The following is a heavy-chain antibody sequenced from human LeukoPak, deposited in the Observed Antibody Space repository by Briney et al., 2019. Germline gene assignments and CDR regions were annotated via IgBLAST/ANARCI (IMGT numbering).Heavy chain of an antibody. CDR3: AKDNADYPIYYFDS. V-gene: IGHV3-23*01. D-gene: IGHD3-16*01. J-gene: IGHJ4*02. CDR1: GFTFSTYA. Sequence: GGSLRLSCAASGFTFSTYAMNWVRQAPGKGLEWVSGISGSGGVKFYADSVKGRFTISRDKSKSTLYLQMNSLKAEDAAVYYCAKDNADYPIYYFDSWGQGTLVTVSS. CDR2: ISGSGGVK.